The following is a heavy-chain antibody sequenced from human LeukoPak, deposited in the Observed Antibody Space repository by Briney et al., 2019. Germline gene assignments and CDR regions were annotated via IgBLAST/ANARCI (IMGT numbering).Heavy chain of an antibody. J-gene: IGHJ5*02. D-gene: IGHD2-2*02. CDR2: ISSSSSYI. CDR3: ARDHCSSTSCYTGPNWFDP. Sequence: GGSLRLSCAASGFTFSSYSMNWVRQAPGKVLEWVSSISSSSSYIYYADSVKGRFTISRDNAKNSLYLQMNSLRAEDTAVYYCARDHCSSTSCYTGPNWFDPWGQGTLVTVSS. CDR1: GFTFSSYS. V-gene: IGHV3-21*01.